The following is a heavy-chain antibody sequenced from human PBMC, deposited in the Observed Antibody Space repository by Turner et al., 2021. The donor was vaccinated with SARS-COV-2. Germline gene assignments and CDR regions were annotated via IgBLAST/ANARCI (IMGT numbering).Heavy chain of an antibody. Sequence: QLQLQESGPGLVKPSETLSLTCTVSGGSISSSSYYWGWIRQPPGKGLEWIGSIYYRWSTYYNPSLKSRVTISVDTSKNQFPLKLSSVTAADTAVYYWARRQGLRGGVDYWGQGTLVTVSS. CDR1: GGSISSSSYY. D-gene: IGHD6-19*01. CDR3: ARRQGLRGGVDY. V-gene: IGHV4-39*01. CDR2: IYYRWST. J-gene: IGHJ4*02.